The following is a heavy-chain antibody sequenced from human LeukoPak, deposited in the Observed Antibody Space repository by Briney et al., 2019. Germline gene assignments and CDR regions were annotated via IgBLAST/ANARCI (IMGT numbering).Heavy chain of an antibody. V-gene: IGHV4-31*03. CDR1: GGSISSGGYY. J-gene: IGHJ5*02. Sequence: SETLSLTCTVSGGSISSGGYYWSWLRQHPGKGLEWIGHIYYSGSTYYNPSLKSRVTISVDTSKNLFSLKLSSVTAADTAVYYCARDSLGGSYYTWFDPWGQGTLVTVSS. D-gene: IGHD1-26*01. CDR2: IYYSGST. CDR3: ARDSLGGSYYTWFDP.